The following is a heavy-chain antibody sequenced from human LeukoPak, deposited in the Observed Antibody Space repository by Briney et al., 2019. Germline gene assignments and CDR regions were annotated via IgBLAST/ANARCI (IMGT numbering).Heavy chain of an antibody. D-gene: IGHD2-8*01. V-gene: IGHV4-59*01. Sequence: SETLSLTCTVSGGSISSYYWSWIRQPPGKGLEWIGYISYSGSTNYNPSLRSRVTISGDTSKNQFSLKLSSVTAADTAVYYCAREGYCTNGECYRGNFDYWGQGTLVTVSS. J-gene: IGHJ4*02. CDR1: GGSISSYY. CDR2: ISYSGST. CDR3: AREGYCTNGECYRGNFDY.